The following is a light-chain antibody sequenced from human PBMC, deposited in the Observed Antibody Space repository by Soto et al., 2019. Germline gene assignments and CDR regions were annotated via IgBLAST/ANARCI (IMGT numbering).Light chain of an antibody. Sequence: IQLTPSPSPLSASVGDRVTITCRPSQGISNYLAWYQQKPGKVPKLLIYAASTLQSGVPSRFSVNGSGTDFTLTFSRLKNEDCATYVGQQTSSFTLTFRGGTKVDI. CDR2: AAS. CDR1: QGISNY. J-gene: IGKJ4*01. CDR3: QQTSSFTLT. V-gene: IGKV1-27*01.